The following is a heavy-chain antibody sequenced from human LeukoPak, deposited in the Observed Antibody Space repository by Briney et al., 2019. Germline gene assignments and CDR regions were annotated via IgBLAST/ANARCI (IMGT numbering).Heavy chain of an antibody. CDR2: INHSGST. CDR3: ARDGSSSAAY. CDR1: GGSFSGYY. Sequence: PSETLSLTCAVYGGSFSGYYWSWIRQPPGKGLEWIGEINHSGSTNYNPSLKRRVTISVDTSKNQFSLKLSSVTAADTAVYYCARDGSSSAAYWGQGTLVTVSS. D-gene: IGHD6-6*01. V-gene: IGHV4-34*01. J-gene: IGHJ4*02.